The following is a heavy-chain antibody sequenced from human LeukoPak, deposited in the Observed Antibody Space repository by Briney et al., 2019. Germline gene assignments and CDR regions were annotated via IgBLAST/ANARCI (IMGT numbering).Heavy chain of an antibody. CDR1: GGSISSSYYY. Sequence: PSETLSLTCTVSGGSISSSYYYWGWIRQPPGKGLEWIGSIYHSGNTYYNPSLKSRVTISVDTSTNQFSLKVNSVTAADTAVYYCATAKYCSSTSCNAFDWFDPWGQGTLVIVSS. D-gene: IGHD2-2*01. V-gene: IGHV4-39*01. CDR3: ATAKYCSSTSCNAFDWFDP. CDR2: IYHSGNT. J-gene: IGHJ5*02.